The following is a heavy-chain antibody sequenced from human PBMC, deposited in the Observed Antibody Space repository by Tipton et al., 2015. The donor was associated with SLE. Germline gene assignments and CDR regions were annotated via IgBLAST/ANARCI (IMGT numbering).Heavy chain of an antibody. CDR1: NGSFSGYH. D-gene: IGHD2-15*01. CDR3: ARLRRSSGGSCFDY. Sequence: GLVKPSETLSLTCGVYNGSFSGYHWSWVRQPPGKGLEWIGEINHRGSTDQNPSLESRVTISVDTSKNQFSLNLSSVTAADTAVYYCARLRRSSGGSCFDYWGQGSLITVSS. J-gene: IGHJ4*02. V-gene: IGHV4-34*01. CDR2: INHRGST.